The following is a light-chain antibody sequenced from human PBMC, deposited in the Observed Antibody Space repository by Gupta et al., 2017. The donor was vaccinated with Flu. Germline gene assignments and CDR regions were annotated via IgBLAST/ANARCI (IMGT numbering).Light chain of an antibody. Sequence: DIQMTQSPSTLSASVGGSVTISCRASQSISGWLAWYQLKPGKAPKLLIYKGSSGHSGVPSRFSGSGSGAEYTLTITSLQPDDFATYSCKQYSSYPLTFGQGTRLE. V-gene: IGKV1-5*03. CDR1: QSISGW. CDR2: KGS. CDR3: KQYSSYPLT. J-gene: IGKJ5*01.